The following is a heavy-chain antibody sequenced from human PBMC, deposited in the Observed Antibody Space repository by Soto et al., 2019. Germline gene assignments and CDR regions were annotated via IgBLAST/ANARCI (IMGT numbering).Heavy chain of an antibody. D-gene: IGHD2-21*02. J-gene: IGHJ4*02. V-gene: IGHV4-30-2*01. CDR1: GDSISSGGYS. Sequence: QLQLQESGSGLVKPSQTLSLTCAVSGDSISSGGYSWNWIRQPPGKGLEWIGYIYHSGLTYYNPSLRSRVSMSVDRSKNQFSLNLSSVTAADTAVFYCARGYCGGDCYYGAFAGHFDSWGQGTLVTVSS. CDR2: IYHSGLT. CDR3: ARGYCGGDCYYGAFAGHFDS.